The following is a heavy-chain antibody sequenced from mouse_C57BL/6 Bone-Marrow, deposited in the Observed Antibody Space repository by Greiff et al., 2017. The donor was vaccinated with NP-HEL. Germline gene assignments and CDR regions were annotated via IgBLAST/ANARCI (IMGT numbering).Heavy chain of an antibody. D-gene: IGHD4-1*01. CDR3: ARRELGRTYDY. V-gene: IGHV5-17*01. CDR1: GFTFSDYG. J-gene: IGHJ2*01. CDR2: ISSGSSTI. Sequence: EVKLMESGGGLVKPGGSLKLSCAASGFTFSDYGMHWVRQAPEKGLEWVAYISSGSSTIYYADTVKGRFTFSSDNAKITLFMQMTSLRDEDTDMCYCARRELGRTYDYWGKGTTLTVSS.